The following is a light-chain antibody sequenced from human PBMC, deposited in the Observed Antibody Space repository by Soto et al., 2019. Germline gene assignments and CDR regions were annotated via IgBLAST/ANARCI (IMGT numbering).Light chain of an antibody. Sequence: DVVMTQSPLSLPVTLGQPASISCRSSQSLVYSDGIAYLNWFHQRPGQSPRRLIYRASNRDSGVPDRFSGSGSGTDFTLKISRVEAEDVGVYYCMQGTHWPPTFGPRTKVEIK. CDR2: RAS. V-gene: IGKV2-30*01. CDR1: QSLVYSDGIAY. CDR3: MQGTHWPPT. J-gene: IGKJ1*01.